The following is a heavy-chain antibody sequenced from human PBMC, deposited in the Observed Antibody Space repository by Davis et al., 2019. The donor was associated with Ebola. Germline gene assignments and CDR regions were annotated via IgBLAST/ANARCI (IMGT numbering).Heavy chain of an antibody. CDR1: GFSFSGYW. CDR2: INGDGRST. J-gene: IGHJ2*01. V-gene: IGHV3-74*01. Sequence: PGGSLRLSCAGSGFSFSGYWMHWVRQAPGKGLVWVSRINGDGRSTDYVDSVKGRFTISRDNAKNTLYLQMNSLRAEDTAVYYCAKVRGTFPDYYFDLWGRGTLVTVSS. D-gene: IGHD1-26*01. CDR3: AKVRGTFPDYYFDL.